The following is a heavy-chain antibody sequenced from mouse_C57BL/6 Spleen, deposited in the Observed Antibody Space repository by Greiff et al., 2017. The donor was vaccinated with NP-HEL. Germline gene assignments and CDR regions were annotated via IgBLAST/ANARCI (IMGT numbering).Heavy chain of an antibody. CDR2: ISSGGSYT. D-gene: IGHD1-1*01. J-gene: IGHJ2*01. CDR1: GFTFSSYG. V-gene: IGHV5-6*02. Sequence: EVKLVESGGDLVKPGGSLKLSCAASGFTFSSYGMSWVRQTPDKRLEWVATISSGGSYTYYPDSVKGRFTISRDNAKNTLYLQMSSLKSEDTAMYYCASLITTGDYWGQGTTLTVSS. CDR3: ASLITTGDY.